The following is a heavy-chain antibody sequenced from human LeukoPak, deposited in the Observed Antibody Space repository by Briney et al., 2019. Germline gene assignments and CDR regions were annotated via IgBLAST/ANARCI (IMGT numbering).Heavy chain of an antibody. CDR2: ISSSGSTI. J-gene: IGHJ4*02. Sequence: GGSLRLSCAASGFTFSDYYMSWIRQAPGKGLEWVSYISSSGSTIYYADSVKGRFTISRDNSKNTLFLQMNSLRVEDTAVYYCARVGSYYDNSGYPYWGQGTLVTVSS. V-gene: IGHV3-11*01. D-gene: IGHD3-22*01. CDR1: GFTFSDYY. CDR3: ARVGSYYDNSGYPY.